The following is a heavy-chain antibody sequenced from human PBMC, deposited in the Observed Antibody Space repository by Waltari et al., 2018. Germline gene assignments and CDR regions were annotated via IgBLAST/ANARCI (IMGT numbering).Heavy chain of an antibody. D-gene: IGHD6-19*01. CDR1: AFTFSIHA. CDR3: AEGGGSDFFDY. V-gene: IGHV3-23*01. CDR2: ISNSGGGT. Sequence: EVQLLESGGGLVQPGGSLRLSCAASAFTFSIHAMSWARQAPGKGLEWVSSISNSGGGTYYTDSVKGRFSISRDNSKNTLHLQMNSLRADDTAVYFCAEGGGSDFFDYWGQGTLVTVSS. J-gene: IGHJ4*02.